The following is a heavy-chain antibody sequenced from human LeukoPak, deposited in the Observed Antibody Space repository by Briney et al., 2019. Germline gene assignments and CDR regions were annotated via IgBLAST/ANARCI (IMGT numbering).Heavy chain of an antibody. CDR3: ARAGSLRKYDFWSGYYGAYYYMDV. J-gene: IGHJ6*03. CDR1: GYTFTSYD. CDR2: MNPNSGNT. D-gene: IGHD3-3*01. Sequence: ASVKVSCKASGYTFTSYDINWVRQATGQGLEWMVWMNPNSGNTGYAQKFQGRVTMTRNTSISTAYMELSSLRSEDTAVYYCARAGSLRKYDFWSGYYGAYYYMDVWGKGTTVTVSS. V-gene: IGHV1-8*01.